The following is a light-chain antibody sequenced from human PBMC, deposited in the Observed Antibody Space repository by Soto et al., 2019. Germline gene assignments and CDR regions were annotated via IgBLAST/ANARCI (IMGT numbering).Light chain of an antibody. CDR2: KAS. Sequence: DIQMTQSPSTLSASVGDRVTIACRASQSISNWLAWYQQKPGKAPKLLIYKASSLESGVPSRFSGSGSGTEFTLTISSLQPDDFATYYCQQYNSSPAFGQGTKVEIK. CDR3: QQYNSSPA. J-gene: IGKJ1*01. V-gene: IGKV1-5*03. CDR1: QSISNW.